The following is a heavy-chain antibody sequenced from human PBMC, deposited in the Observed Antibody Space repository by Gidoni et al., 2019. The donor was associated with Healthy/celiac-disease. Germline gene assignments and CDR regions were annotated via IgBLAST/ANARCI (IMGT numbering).Heavy chain of an antibody. CDR1: GFTFSSYA. V-gene: IGHV3-23*01. J-gene: IGHJ6*02. CDR3: AKDPYYYDSSGLNYYYYGMDV. D-gene: IGHD3-22*01. Sequence: EVQLLESGGGLVQPGGSLRLSCAASGFTFSSYAMSWVRQAPGKGLEWVSAISGSGGSTYYADSVKGRFTISRDNSKNTLYLQMNSLRAEDTAVYYCAKDPYYYDSSGLNYYYYGMDVWGQGTTVTVSS. CDR2: ISGSGGST.